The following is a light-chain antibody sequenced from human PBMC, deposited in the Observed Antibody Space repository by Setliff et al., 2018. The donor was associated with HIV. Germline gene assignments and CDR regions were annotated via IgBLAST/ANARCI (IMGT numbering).Light chain of an antibody. CDR3: CSYGRGDIWI. Sequence: QSVLTQTRSVSGSPGQAVTISCTGTSSNIGTYNYVSWYQQHPGKAPKLMIYDVTKRPSGVSDRFSGSKSGNTASLTISGLQTEDEADYYCCSYGRGDIWIFGGGTKVTVL. CDR2: DVT. V-gene: IGLV2-11*01. J-gene: IGLJ2*01. CDR1: SSNIGTYNY.